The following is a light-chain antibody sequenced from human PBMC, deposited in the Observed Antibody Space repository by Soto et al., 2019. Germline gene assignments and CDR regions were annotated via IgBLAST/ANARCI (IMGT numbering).Light chain of an antibody. CDR1: NSDVGAYNY. CDR2: EVN. V-gene: IGLV2-14*01. CDR3: ASYTISSTRV. Sequence: QSALTQPASVSGSPGQSITISCTGSNSDVGAYNYVSWYQQHPGNAPKLIIYEVNNRPSGVSHRFSGSKSANTASLTISGLQADDEDDYYCASYTISSTRVFGGGTKLTVL. J-gene: IGLJ3*02.